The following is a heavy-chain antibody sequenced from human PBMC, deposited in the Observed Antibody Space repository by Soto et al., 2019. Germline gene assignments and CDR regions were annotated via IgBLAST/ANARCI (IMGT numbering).Heavy chain of an antibody. V-gene: IGHV1-3*01. CDR1: GDTRTDFS. J-gene: IGHJ6*02. Sequence: ASVKVSCKASGDTRTDFSMHWVRQAPGQRPEWMGWLSVGNGDTKYSQKFQGRVTITRDTSARTAYMELSNLRSEDTAVYYCATSEGDCGGGSCYNYFYYYGMDVWGQGTTVTVSS. D-gene: IGHD2-15*01. CDR2: LSVGNGDT. CDR3: ATSEGDCGGGSCYNYFYYYGMDV.